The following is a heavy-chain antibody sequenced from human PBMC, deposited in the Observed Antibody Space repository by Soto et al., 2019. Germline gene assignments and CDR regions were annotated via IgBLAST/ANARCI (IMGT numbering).Heavy chain of an antibody. Sequence: SVNCPVWAGSFSGDYCILIRPPTGKGLEWIGEINHSGSTNYNPSLKSRVTISVDTSKNQFSLKLSSVTAADTAVYYCARDHYSSSAPYFDYWGQGTLVTVSS. CDR2: INHSGST. V-gene: IGHV4-34*01. CDR1: AGSFSGDY. D-gene: IGHD6-6*01. CDR3: ARDHYSSSAPYFDY. J-gene: IGHJ4*02.